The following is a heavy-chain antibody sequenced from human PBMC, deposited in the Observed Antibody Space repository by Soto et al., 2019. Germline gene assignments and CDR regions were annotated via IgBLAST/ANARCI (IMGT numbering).Heavy chain of an antibody. CDR3: VGGQNYFDG. CDR1: GFPFSSYG. J-gene: IGHJ4*02. Sequence: QVQLVESGGGVVQPGRSLRLSCAASGFPFSSYGMHWVREAPGKGLEWVAVISYDGSNKYYADSVKGRFTISRDNSASTLYLQTNTLRPEDTALYYCVGGQNYFDGRGQGTLVTVSP. CDR2: ISYDGSNK. D-gene: IGHD3-10*01. V-gene: IGHV3-30*03.